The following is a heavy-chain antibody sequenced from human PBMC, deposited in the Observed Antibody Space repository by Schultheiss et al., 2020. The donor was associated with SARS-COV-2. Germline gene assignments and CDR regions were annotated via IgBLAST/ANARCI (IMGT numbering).Heavy chain of an antibody. J-gene: IGHJ6*02. CDR2: IYYSGST. CDR1: GGSISSYY. V-gene: IGHV4-59*01. CDR3: ARDRATMVRGVTQRYYYYYGLDV. D-gene: IGHD3-10*01. Sequence: SQTLSLTCTVSGGSISSYYWSWIRQPPGKGLEWIGYIYYSGSTNYNPSLKSRVTISADTSKNQFSLKLNSVTAADTAVYYCARDRATMVRGVTQRYYYYYGLDVWGQGTTVTVSS.